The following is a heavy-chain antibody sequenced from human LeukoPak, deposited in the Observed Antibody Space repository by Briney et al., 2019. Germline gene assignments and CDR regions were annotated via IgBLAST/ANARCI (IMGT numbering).Heavy chain of an antibody. CDR2: IRYDGSNK. CDR1: GFTFSSYG. D-gene: IGHD3-10*01. Sequence: GGSLRFSCAASGFTFSSYGMHWVRQAPGKGLEWVAFIRYDGSNKYYADSVKGRFTISRDNSKNTLYLQMNSLRAEDTAVYYCAKVWAGSGSYYNVGDYFDYWGQGTLVTVSS. V-gene: IGHV3-30*02. J-gene: IGHJ4*02. CDR3: AKVWAGSGSYYNVGDYFDY.